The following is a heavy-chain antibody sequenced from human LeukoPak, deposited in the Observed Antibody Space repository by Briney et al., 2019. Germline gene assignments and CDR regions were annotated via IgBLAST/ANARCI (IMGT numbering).Heavy chain of an antibody. Sequence: SETLSLTCTVSGGSISSGSYYWTWIRQPAGKGLEWIGRVYISGSTNYNPSLKSRVTISVDTSKNQFSLKLSSVTAADTAVYYCARGLKNGYGHEWFDYWGQGTLVTVSS. J-gene: IGHJ4*02. V-gene: IGHV4-61*02. CDR1: GGSISSGSYY. D-gene: IGHD5-18*01. CDR3: ARGLKNGYGHEWFDY. CDR2: VYISGST.